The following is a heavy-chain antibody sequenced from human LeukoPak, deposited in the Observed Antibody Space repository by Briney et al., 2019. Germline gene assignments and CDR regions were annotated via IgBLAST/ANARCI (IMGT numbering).Heavy chain of an antibody. J-gene: IGHJ4*02. D-gene: IGHD3-10*01. CDR2: ISYDGSSK. CDR3: AKDPLPVIATSYFDS. V-gene: IGHV3-30*04. CDR1: GFTFSTYA. Sequence: GRSLRLSCAASGFTFSTYAMHWVRQAPGKGLEWVAVISYDGSSKYYADSVKGRFTISRDNSKNTLYLQMNSLRAEDTAVYYCAKDPLPVIATSYFDSWGQGTLVTVSS.